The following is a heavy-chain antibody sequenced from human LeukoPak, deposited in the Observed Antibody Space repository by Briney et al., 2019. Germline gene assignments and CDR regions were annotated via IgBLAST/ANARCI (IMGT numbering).Heavy chain of an antibody. D-gene: IGHD2-2*02. V-gene: IGHV5-51*01. CDR1: GYSFTSYW. CDR3: ARAQGYCSSTSCYNYYYYMDV. Sequence: GESLQISCQGSGYSFTSYWIGWVRQLPGKGLEWMGVIYPGDSDTRYSPSFQGQVTISADKSISTAYLQWSSLKASDTAMYYCARAQGYCSSTSCYNYYYYMDVWGKGTTVTVSS. J-gene: IGHJ6*03. CDR2: IYPGDSDT.